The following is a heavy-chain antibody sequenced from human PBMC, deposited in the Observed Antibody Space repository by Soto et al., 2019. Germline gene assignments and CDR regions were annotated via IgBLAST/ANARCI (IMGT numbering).Heavy chain of an antibody. Sequence: GESLKISCKGSGYSFTSYWNDRVCQMPGKGLEWVGIIYPGDSEAISSPPFQGRVTISADKSTTTVYLQWSSVKESNTGMYYCARADGYEIESWGQGTLVTVSS. CDR2: IYPGDSEA. CDR1: GYSFTSYW. D-gene: IGHD5-12*01. J-gene: IGHJ4*02. V-gene: IGHV5-51*01. CDR3: ARADGYEIES.